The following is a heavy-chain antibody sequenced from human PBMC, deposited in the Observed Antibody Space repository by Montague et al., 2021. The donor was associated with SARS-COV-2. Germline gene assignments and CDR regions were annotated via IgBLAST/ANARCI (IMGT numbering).Heavy chain of an antibody. J-gene: IGHJ6*02. CDR3: ARGLPYQMVAGAVPQYSMDD. CDR2: IYYSGNT. Sequence: TLSLTCTVSGASISNGGFYWSWLRQHPRKGLEWIGVIYYSGNTYHKPSLKSRLTISIDASKNQYSLKLSSVTAADTAVYYCARGLPYQMVAGAVPQYSMDDWGQGTTVTVSS. CDR1: GASISNGGFY. D-gene: IGHD2/OR15-2a*01. V-gene: IGHV4-31*03.